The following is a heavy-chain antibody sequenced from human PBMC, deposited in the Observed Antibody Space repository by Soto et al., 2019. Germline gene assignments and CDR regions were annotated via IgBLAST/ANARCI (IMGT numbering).Heavy chain of an antibody. CDR3: ARDLSSGIVVVPAAIAYYYCGMDV. CDR1: GYTFTSYY. D-gene: IGHD2-2*02. CDR2: INPSGGST. Sequence: VASVKVSCKASGYTFTSYYMHWVRQAPGQGLEWMGIINPSGGSTSYAQKFQGRVTMTRDTSTSTVYMELSSLRSEDTAVYYCARDLSSGIVVVPAAIAYYYCGMDVWGQGTTVTVSS. V-gene: IGHV1-46*01. J-gene: IGHJ6*02.